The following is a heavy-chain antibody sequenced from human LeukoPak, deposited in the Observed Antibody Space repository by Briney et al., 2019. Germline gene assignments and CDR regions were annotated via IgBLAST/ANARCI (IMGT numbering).Heavy chain of an antibody. V-gene: IGHV1-69*01. CDR1: GGTFSSYA. CDR2: IIPIFGTA. Sequence: SVKVSCKASGGTFSSYAISWVRQAPGQGLEWMGGIIPIFGTANYAQKFQGRVTITADESTSTAYMELSSLRSEDTAVYYCTSENYDYVWGSYRYPRNRGQGTLVTVSS. J-gene: IGHJ4*02. D-gene: IGHD3-16*02. CDR3: TSENYDYVWGSYRYPRN.